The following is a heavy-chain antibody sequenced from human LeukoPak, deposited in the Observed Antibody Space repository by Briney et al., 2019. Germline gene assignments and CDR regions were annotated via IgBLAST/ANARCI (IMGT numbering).Heavy chain of an antibody. J-gene: IGHJ4*02. CDR2: ISSSSSHI. CDR1: GFTFSSYS. CDR3: ARLATNGGYGY. V-gene: IGHV3-21*01. Sequence: PGGSLRLSCAASGFTFSSYSMNWVRQAPGKGLEWVSSISSSSSHIYYAGSVKGRFTISRDNAKNSLYLQMNSLRTEDTAVYYCARLATNGGYGYWGQGTLVTVSS. D-gene: IGHD5-12*01.